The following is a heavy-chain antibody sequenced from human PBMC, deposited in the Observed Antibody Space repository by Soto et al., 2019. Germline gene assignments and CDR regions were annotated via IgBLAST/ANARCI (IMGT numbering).Heavy chain of an antibody. Sequence: GVSLRVSCAAAGVPFRDHAVSWVRQPPGKGLEWVSAISGSGGSTYYADSVKGRFTISRDNSKNTLYLQMNSLRAEDTAVYYCAKDLVGYFDWLSFFDYWGQGTLVTVSS. CDR3: AKDLVGYFDWLSFFDY. V-gene: IGHV3-23*01. J-gene: IGHJ4*02. CDR1: GVPFRDHA. D-gene: IGHD3-9*01. CDR2: ISGSGGST.